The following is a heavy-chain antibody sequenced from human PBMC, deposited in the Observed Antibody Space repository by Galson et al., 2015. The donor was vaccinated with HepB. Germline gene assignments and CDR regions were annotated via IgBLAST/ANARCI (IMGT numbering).Heavy chain of an antibody. J-gene: IGHJ6*03. CDR2: ISGGST. CDR3: AKAVYYYYMDV. V-gene: IGHV3-23*01. CDR1: GFTFSSYG. Sequence: SLRLSCAASGFTFSSYGMTWVRQAPGKGLEWVSAISGGSTYYADSVKGRFIISRDNSKNTLYLQMNSLRAEDTAVYYCAKAVYYYYMDVWGRGTTVTVSS.